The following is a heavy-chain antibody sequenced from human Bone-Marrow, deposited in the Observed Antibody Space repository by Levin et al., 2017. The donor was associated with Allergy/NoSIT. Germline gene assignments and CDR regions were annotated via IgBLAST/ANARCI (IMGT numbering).Heavy chain of an antibody. CDR2: ISGTGTP. J-gene: IGHJ4*02. CDR1: GDSFRSGNL. Sequence: SQTLSLTCAVSGDSFRSGNLWSWIRQPPGKGLEWIGEISGTGTPNYNPSLKSRVIITLDKSTNHFSLNLNSVTAADSAVYYCVKTGLWCVDYWGQGVLVTVSS. V-gene: IGHV4-4*02. CDR3: VKTGLWCVDY. D-gene: IGHD3-9*01.